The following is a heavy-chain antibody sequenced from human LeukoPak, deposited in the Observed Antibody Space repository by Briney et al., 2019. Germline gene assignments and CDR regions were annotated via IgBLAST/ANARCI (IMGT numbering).Heavy chain of an antibody. CDR2: ISYDGSNK. D-gene: IGHD1-26*01. V-gene: IGHV3-30*18. Sequence: PGGSLRLSCAASGFTFSSYGMHWVRQAPGKGLEWVAVISYDGSNKYYADSVKGRFTISRDNSKNTLYLQMNSLRAEDTAVYYCAKVGGATYISRGWFDPWGQGTLVTVSS. CDR1: GFTFSSYG. J-gene: IGHJ5*02. CDR3: AKVGGATYISRGWFDP.